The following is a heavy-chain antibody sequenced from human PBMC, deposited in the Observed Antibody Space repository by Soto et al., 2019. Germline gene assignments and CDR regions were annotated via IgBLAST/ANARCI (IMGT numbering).Heavy chain of an antibody. CDR1: GDSVSNKNF. D-gene: IGHD3-10*02. CDR3: ARVVRANFFDL. V-gene: IGHV4-61*03. J-gene: IGHJ4*02. CDR2: VYYTGTT. Sequence: SETLSLTCTVSGDSVSNKNFWNWIRQPPGKGLEWIGYVYYTGTTRINPSLKSRVSMSVDTSKNHFSLNLTSVTAADTAVYYCARVVRANFFDLWGQGTLVTVSS.